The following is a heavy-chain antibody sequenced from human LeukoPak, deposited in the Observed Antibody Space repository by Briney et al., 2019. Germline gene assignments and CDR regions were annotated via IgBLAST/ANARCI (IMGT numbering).Heavy chain of an antibody. D-gene: IGHD6-13*01. Sequence: PGRSLRLSCAASGFTFSSYGMHWVRQAPGKGLEWVSYINRSSSTIYYADSVKGRFTISRDNAKNSLYLQMNSVRDEDTAVYYCARDRWSIAAAGTPLQIDAFDIWGQGTMVTVSS. CDR3: ARDRWSIAAAGTPLQIDAFDI. V-gene: IGHV3-48*02. J-gene: IGHJ3*02. CDR2: INRSSSTI. CDR1: GFTFSSYG.